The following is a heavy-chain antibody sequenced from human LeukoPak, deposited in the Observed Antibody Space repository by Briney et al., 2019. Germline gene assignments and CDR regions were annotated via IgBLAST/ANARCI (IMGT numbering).Heavy chain of an antibody. V-gene: IGHV3-21*01. Sequence: GGSLGLSCGASGFTFSNYAMNWVRQAPGKGLEWVSSISGSSSHTYYADSLKGRFTISRDNARNSLYLQLNSLRADDTAVYYCATDSPVAGSKALDYWGQGTLVTVSS. J-gene: IGHJ4*02. CDR2: ISGSSSHT. CDR1: GFTFSNYA. CDR3: ATDSPVAGSKALDY. D-gene: IGHD6-19*01.